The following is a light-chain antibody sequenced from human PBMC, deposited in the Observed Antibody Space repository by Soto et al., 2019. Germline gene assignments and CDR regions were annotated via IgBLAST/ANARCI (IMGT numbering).Light chain of an antibody. CDR2: DVS. Sequence: QSVLTQPASVSGSPGQSITISCTGTSSDVGGYNYVSWYQHHPGKAPKLMIYDVSNRPSGVSNRFSGSKSGNTASLTISGLQAEDEAYYYCSSYTSSTTLVVFGGGTKVTVL. J-gene: IGLJ2*01. CDR3: SSYTSSTTLVV. V-gene: IGLV2-14*03. CDR1: SSDVGGYNY.